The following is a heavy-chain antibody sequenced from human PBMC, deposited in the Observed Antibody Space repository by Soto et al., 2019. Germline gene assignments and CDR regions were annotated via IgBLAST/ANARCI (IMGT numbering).Heavy chain of an antibody. D-gene: IGHD6-19*01. CDR1: GYTFTSYG. V-gene: IGHV1-18*01. J-gene: IGHJ4*02. CDR2: ISAYNGNT. CDR3: ARDRAHEQIGWYDY. Sequence: ASVKVSCKASGYTFTSYGISWVRQAPGQGLEWMGWISAYNGNTNYAQKLQGRVTMTTDTSTSTAYMELRSLRSDDTAVYSCARDRAHEQIGWYDYWGQGTLVTVSS.